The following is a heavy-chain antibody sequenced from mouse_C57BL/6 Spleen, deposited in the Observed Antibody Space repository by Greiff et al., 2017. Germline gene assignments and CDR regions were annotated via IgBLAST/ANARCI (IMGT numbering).Heavy chain of an antibody. D-gene: IGHD1-1*01. CDR3: ASRYNDSSYGYFDV. Sequence: QVQLQQPGAELVMPGASVKLSCKASGYTFTSYWMHWVKQRPGQGLEWIGDIDPSDSYTNYNQKFKGKSTLTVDKSSSTAYMQLSSLTSEDSAVDFCASRYNDSSYGYFDVWGTGTTVTVSS. CDR2: IDPSDSYT. J-gene: IGHJ1*03. CDR1: GYTFTSYW. V-gene: IGHV1-69*01.